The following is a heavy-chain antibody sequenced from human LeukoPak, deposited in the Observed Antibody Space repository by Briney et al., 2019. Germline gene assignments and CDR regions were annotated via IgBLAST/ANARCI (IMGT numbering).Heavy chain of an antibody. CDR3: ARSVRQVVSTFDY. CDR2: IYYSGST. D-gene: IGHD3-22*01. J-gene: IGHJ4*02. CDR1: GGSISSSIYY. V-gene: IGHV4-39*01. Sequence: PSETLSPTCAVSGGSISSSIYYWGWIRQPPGEGLEWIGSIYYSGSTYYNPSLKSRVTISVDTSKNQFSLKLSSVTAADTAVYYCARSVRQVVSTFDYWGQGTLVTVSS.